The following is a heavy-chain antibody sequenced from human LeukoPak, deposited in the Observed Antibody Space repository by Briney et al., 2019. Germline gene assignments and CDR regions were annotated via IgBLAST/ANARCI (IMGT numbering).Heavy chain of an antibody. CDR2: IIPIFGTA. CDR3: ARHRYCSSTSCYHFDY. V-gene: IGHV1-69*13. D-gene: IGHD2-2*01. Sequence: SVKVSCKASGGTFSSYAISWVRQAPGQGLEWMGGIIPIFGTANYAQKFQGRVTITADESTSTAYMELSSLRSEDTAVYYCARHRYCSSTSCYHFDYWGQGTMVTVSS. J-gene: IGHJ4*02. CDR1: GGTFSSYA.